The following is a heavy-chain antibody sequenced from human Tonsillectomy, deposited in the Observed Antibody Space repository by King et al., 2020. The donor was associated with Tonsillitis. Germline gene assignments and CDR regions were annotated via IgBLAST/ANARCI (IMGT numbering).Heavy chain of an antibody. J-gene: IGHJ6*03. V-gene: IGHV3-33*01. Sequence: VQLVESGGGVVQPGRSLRLSCAASGFTFSSYGRHWVRQAPGKGLEGVAVIWYDGTNKYYADSVKGRFIISRDNPKNTLYLEMNILRAEDTAVYYCARDRSDGSGSYHYFYYYMDVWGEGTTVTVSS. CDR3: ARDRSDGSGSYHYFYYYMDV. D-gene: IGHD3-10*01. CDR2: IWYDGTNK. CDR1: GFTFSSYG.